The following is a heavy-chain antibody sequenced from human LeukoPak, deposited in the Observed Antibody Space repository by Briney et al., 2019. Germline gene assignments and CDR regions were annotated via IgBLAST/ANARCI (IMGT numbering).Heavy chain of an antibody. D-gene: IGHD6-13*01. CDR2: IYYSGST. CDR1: GGSISSSSYY. V-gene: IGHV4-39*07. Sequence: SETLSLTCTVSGGSISSSSYYWGWLRQPPGTGLEWLGSIYYSGSTYYNPSLKSRVTISVDTSKNQFSLKLSSVTAADTAVYYCASYKVAAAGTGSKRQFDPWGQGTLVTVSS. CDR3: ASYKVAAAGTGSKRQFDP. J-gene: IGHJ5*02.